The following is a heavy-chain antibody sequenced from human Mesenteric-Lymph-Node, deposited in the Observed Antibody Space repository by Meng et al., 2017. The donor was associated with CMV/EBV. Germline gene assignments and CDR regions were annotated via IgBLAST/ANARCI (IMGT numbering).Heavy chain of an antibody. CDR3: ARASGLTRAYFYFGMDV. V-gene: IGHV3-74*01. D-gene: IGHD3/OR15-3a*01. CDR1: FTCSSYW. CDR2: INFDGSST. J-gene: IGHJ6*02. Sequence: FTCSSYWMHWVRQAPGRGLVWVSRINFDGSSTSYADSVKGRFTISRDNANNTLYLQMNSLRADDTAVYYCARASGLTRAYFYFGMDVWGQGTTVTVSS.